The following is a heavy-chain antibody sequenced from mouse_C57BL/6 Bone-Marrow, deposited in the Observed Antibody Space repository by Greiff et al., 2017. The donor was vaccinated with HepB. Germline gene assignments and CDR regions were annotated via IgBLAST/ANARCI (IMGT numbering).Heavy chain of an antibody. V-gene: IGHV2-2*01. CDR1: GFSFTSYG. CDR2: IWSGGST. Sequence: VKLMESGPGLVQPSQSLSITCTVSGFSFTSYGVHWVRQSPGKGLEWLGVIWSGGSTAYNAAFISSLSISTDNSKSQVVFKMNSVQADDTAIFYGARGGTTVEFAYWGQGTLVTVSA. D-gene: IGHD1-1*01. J-gene: IGHJ3*01. CDR3: ARGGTTVEFAY.